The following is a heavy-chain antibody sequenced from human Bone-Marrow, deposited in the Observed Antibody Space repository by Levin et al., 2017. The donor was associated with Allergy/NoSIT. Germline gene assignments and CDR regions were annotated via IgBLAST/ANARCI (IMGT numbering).Heavy chain of an antibody. CDR1: GYSFTSFY. Sequence: ASVKVSCKASGYSFTSFYIHWVRQVPGQGLEWMGSINPRGGSRAYAQKFQGRVSMTRDTSTSTMYMELSGLRSDDTAIYFCARAGDMPGSTYLVISYWGQGTLVTVSS. CDR3: ARAGDMPGSTYLVISY. CDR2: INPRGGSR. J-gene: IGHJ4*02. V-gene: IGHV1-46*01. D-gene: IGHD3-9*01.